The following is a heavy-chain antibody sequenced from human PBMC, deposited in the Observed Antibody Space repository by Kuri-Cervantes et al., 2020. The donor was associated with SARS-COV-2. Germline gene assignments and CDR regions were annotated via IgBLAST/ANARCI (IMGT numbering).Heavy chain of an antibody. CDR3: SKCSDIAAAGQTDY. Sequence: GGSLRLSCAASGFTFSSYAMSWVRQAPGKGMEWVSAISGSGGSTYYADSVKGRFTISRDNSKNTLYLQMNSLRAEDPAVYYCSKCSDIAAAGQTDYWGQGTLVTVSS. V-gene: IGHV3-23*01. J-gene: IGHJ4*02. CDR1: GFTFSSYA. D-gene: IGHD6-13*01. CDR2: ISGSGGST.